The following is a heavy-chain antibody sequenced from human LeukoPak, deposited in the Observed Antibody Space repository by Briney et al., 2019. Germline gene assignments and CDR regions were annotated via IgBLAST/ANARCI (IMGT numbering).Heavy chain of an antibody. Sequence: ASVKVSCKASGYTFTSYDINWVRQAPGQGLEWMGWMNPNSGNTGYAQKFQGRVTMTKNTSMSTAYMELSSLRSEDTAVYYCARGGVVVRGVMDFDYWGQGTLVTVSS. CDR2: MNPNSGNT. V-gene: IGHV1-8*01. CDR3: ARGGVVVRGVMDFDY. D-gene: IGHD3-10*01. J-gene: IGHJ4*02. CDR1: GYTFTSYD.